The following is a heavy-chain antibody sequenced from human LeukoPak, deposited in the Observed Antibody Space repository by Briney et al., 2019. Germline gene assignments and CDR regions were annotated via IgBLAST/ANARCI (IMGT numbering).Heavy chain of an antibody. Sequence: GRSLRLSCAASGFTISSYGMHWVRQAPGKGLEWVAVISYDGSNKYYADSVKGRFTISRDNSKNTLYLQMNSLRAEDTAVYYCAKEGRIAVAHGFDYWGQGTLVTVSS. CDR1: GFTISSYG. V-gene: IGHV3-30*18. CDR2: ISYDGSNK. J-gene: IGHJ4*02. CDR3: AKEGRIAVAHGFDY. D-gene: IGHD6-19*01.